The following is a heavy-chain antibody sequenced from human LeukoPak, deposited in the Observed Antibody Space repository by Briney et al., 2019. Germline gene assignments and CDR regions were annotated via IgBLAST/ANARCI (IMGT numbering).Heavy chain of an antibody. J-gene: IGHJ4*02. Sequence: PSETLSLTCTVSGGSISSHYWTWIRQPPGKALEWIGYIYYSGSTIYNPSLKSRVTISVDTSKNQFSLKLSSVTAADTAVYYCARETIVVVPAANGLLTGEFDYWGQGTLVTVSS. CDR3: ARETIVVVPAANGLLTGEFDY. CDR2: IYYSGST. D-gene: IGHD2-2*01. V-gene: IGHV4-59*11. CDR1: GGSISSHY.